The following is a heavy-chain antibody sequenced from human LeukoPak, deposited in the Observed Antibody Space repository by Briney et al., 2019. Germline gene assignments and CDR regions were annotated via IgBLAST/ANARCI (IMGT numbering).Heavy chain of an antibody. Sequence: GESLKISCKASGYSFTSYWICWLRQMPGKGLEWMGIIYPGDSDTRYSPSFQGQVTISADKSISTAYLQWSSLRASDTAMYYCARSQSSGSYWDYWGQGTLVTVSS. J-gene: IGHJ4*02. CDR3: ARSQSSGSYWDY. CDR2: IYPGDSDT. CDR1: GYSFTSYW. V-gene: IGHV5-51*01. D-gene: IGHD1-26*01.